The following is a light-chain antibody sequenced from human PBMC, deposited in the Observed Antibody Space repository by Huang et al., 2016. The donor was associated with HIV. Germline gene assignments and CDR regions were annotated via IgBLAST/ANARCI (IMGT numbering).Light chain of an antibody. J-gene: IGKJ4*01. CDR2: AAS. Sequence: IQLTQSPSSLSASVGDRVTITCRASQGITNSLVWYQQKPGKAPKLLIYAASTLQSGVTSRFSGSGSGTDFTLTISSLQPEDSATYYCQQLSSFSPLTCGGGTKVEIK. CDR3: QQLSSFSPLT. CDR1: QGITNS. V-gene: IGKV1-9*01.